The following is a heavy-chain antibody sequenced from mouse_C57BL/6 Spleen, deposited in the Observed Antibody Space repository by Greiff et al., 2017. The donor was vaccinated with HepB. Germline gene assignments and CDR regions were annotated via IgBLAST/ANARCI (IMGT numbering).Heavy chain of an antibody. D-gene: IGHD2-10*02. V-gene: IGHV5-6*01. CDR1: GFTFSSYG. Sequence: EVQGVESGGDLVKPGGSLKLSCAASGFTFSSYGMSWVRQTPDKRLEWVATISSGGSYTYYPDSVKGRFTISRDNAKNTLYLQMSSLKSEDTAMYYCARPYGNYNAMDYWGQGTSVTVSS. J-gene: IGHJ4*01. CDR2: ISSGGSYT. CDR3: ARPYGNYNAMDY.